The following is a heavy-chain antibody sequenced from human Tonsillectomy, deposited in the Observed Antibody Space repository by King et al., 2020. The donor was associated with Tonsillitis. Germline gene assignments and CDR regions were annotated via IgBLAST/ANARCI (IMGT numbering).Heavy chain of an antibody. CDR2: ISWNSGSI. D-gene: IGHD1-26*01. J-gene: IGHJ4*02. CDR1: GFTFDDYA. Sequence: VQLVESGGGLVQPGRSLRLSCAASGFTFDDYAMHWVRQAPGKGLEWVSGISWNSGSIGYADSVKGRFTISRDNAKNSLYLHMNSLRDEETAFYYCAKDIGGQWELLLGKTDYYFDYWGQGTLVTVSS. CDR3: AKDIGGQWELLLGKTDYYFDY. V-gene: IGHV3-9*01.